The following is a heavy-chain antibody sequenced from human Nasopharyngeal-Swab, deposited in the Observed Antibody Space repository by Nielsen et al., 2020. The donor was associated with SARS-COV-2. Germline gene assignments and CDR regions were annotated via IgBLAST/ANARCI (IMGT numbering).Heavy chain of an antibody. CDR3: ARATNNYYDSSGSDTTGGMDV. V-gene: IGHV1-3*01. CDR1: GYTFTSYA. D-gene: IGHD3-22*01. CDR2: INAGKGNT. J-gene: IGHJ6*02. Sequence: ASVKVSCKASGYTFTSYAMHWVRQAPGQRLEWMGWINAGKGNTKYSQKLQGRVTITRDTSASTAYMELSSLRSEDTAVYYCARATNNYYDSSGSDTTGGMDVWGQGTTVTV.